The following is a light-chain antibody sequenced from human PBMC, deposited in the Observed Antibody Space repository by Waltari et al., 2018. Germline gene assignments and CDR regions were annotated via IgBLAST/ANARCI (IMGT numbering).Light chain of an antibody. CDR2: YYSDSDR. CDR1: SGLNVATEN. Sequence: QPVLTQPPSLSTSPGASARLPCTLSSGLNVATENIYWYQQKPGSAPSFFLYYYSDSDRELGPGVPIRVSGSKDTSTNTAFLLISGLQPEDEADYYCQMFDGSAVFFGGGTRLTVL. J-gene: IGLJ2*01. V-gene: IGLV5-37*01. CDR3: QMFDGSAVF.